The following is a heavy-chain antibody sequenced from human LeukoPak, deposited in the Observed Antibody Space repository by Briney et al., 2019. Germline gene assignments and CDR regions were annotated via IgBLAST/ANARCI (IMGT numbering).Heavy chain of an antibody. V-gene: IGHV3-53*01. Sequence: GGSLRLSCAASGFTLSSNYMSWVRQAPGKGLEWVSLLDSGGGAFYADSMKGRFTISRDNAKNSLYLQMNSLRAEDTALYYCARDTSSSYGSGSDYWGQGTLVTVSS. CDR1: GFTLSSNY. D-gene: IGHD3-10*01. CDR3: ARDTSSSYGSGSDY. CDR2: LDSGGGA. J-gene: IGHJ4*02.